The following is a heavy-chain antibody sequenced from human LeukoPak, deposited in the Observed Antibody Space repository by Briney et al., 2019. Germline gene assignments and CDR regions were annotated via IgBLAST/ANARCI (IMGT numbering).Heavy chain of an antibody. D-gene: IGHD6-19*01. V-gene: IGHV1-46*01. Sequence: ASVKVSCKASGGTFSSYAISWVRQAPGQGLEWMGLNNPSSGTTSYAQKFQGRVTMTRDTSTSTVYMELSSLTSEDTAVYYCARDRGLLYGSSGCLDSWGQGTLVTVSS. CDR3: ARDRGLLYGSSGCLDS. CDR1: GGTFSSYA. CDR2: NNPSSGTT. J-gene: IGHJ4*02.